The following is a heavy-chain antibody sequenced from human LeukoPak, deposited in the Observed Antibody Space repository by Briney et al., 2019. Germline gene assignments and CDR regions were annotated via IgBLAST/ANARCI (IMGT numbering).Heavy chain of an antibody. CDR1: GYSFTTYW. Sequence: AGESLKISCRGSGYSFTTYWIGWVRQMPGKGLEWMGIIYPGDSDARYSPSFQGQVTMSADKSINTAYLQWSSLKASDTAMYYCARRGRYCTNGVCYLEGNWFDPWGQGTLVTVSS. J-gene: IGHJ5*02. CDR3: ARRGRYCTNGVCYLEGNWFDP. V-gene: IGHV5-51*01. D-gene: IGHD2-8*01. CDR2: IYPGDSDA.